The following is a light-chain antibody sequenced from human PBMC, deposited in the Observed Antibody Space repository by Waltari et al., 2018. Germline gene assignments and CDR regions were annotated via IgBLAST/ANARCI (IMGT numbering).Light chain of an antibody. V-gene: IGLV2-23*01. J-gene: IGLJ1*01. CDR3: CAHAGGGTHYA. CDR1: SSDVGSSNR. CDR2: EGT. Sequence: QSALTQPASVSGSPGQSITISCTGTSSDVGSSNRVSWYQQHPGKGPKILIYEGTQRPSGVSGRFSGSKSGNTASLTLSGLQPEDEADYYCCAHAGGGTHYAFGTGTKVTVL.